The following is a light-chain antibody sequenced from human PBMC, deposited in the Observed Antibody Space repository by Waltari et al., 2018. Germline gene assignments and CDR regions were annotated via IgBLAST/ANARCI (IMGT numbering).Light chain of an antibody. V-gene: IGKV4-1*01. CDR1: QSLLYNSNNKNY. CDR2: WAS. J-gene: IGKJ2*01. Sequence: DIVMTQSPDSLAVSLGEKATINCKSNQSLLYNSNNKNYLAWYQQKPGQPLKFFFYWASSRESGVPDRFSGSGSGTDFTLTIGSLQAEDVAVYYCQQYYTAPYTFGQGTKLEIK. CDR3: QQYYTAPYT.